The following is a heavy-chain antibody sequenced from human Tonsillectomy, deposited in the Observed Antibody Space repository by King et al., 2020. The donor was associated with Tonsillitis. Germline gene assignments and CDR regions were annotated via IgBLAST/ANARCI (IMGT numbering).Heavy chain of an antibody. V-gene: IGHV1-46*03. CDR3: TRGITIIRGTIGGSFDY. J-gene: IGHJ4*02. CDR2: INPSGSST. D-gene: IGHD3-10*01. CDR1: GYTFTNYY. Sequence: VQLVESGAEVKKPGASVKVSCKASGYTFTNYYMHWVRQAPGQGLEWMGIINPSGSSTNYPQKFQGRVTMTRDTSTSTVYMELSSLKSEDTAVYYCTRGITIIRGTIGGSFDYWGPGTLVTVSS.